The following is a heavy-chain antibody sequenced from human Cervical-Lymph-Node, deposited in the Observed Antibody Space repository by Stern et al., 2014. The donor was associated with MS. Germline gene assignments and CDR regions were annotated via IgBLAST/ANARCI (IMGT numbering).Heavy chain of an antibody. V-gene: IGHV3-7*01. CDR2: IRQDGYDK. CDR1: GFSFGSSW. D-gene: IGHD2/OR15-2a*01. CDR3: ARDRRAFLDY. Sequence: EVQLVEPGGGVVQPGGSLRLSCVASGFSFGSSWLSWVRQPPGRGLEWVGNIRQDGYDKFYVDSVKGRFTISRDNARNSLYLQMNSLTVADTAVYYCARDRRAFLDYWGQGTHVAVSS. J-gene: IGHJ4*02.